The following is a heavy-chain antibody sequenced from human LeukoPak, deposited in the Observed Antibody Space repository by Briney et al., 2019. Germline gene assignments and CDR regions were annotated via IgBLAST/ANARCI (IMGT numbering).Heavy chain of an antibody. CDR3: AKGRVVAGTKSLTYNWLDP. J-gene: IGHJ5*02. D-gene: IGHD6-19*01. CDR1: GYTFTSYD. CDR2: MNPNSGNT. Sequence: ASVKVSCKASGYTFTSYDINWVRQATGQGLEWMGWMNPNSGNTGYAQKFQGRVTMTRNTSISTAYMELSSLRSEDTAVYYCAKGRVVAGTKSLTYNWLDPWGQGTLVTVSS. V-gene: IGHV1-8*01.